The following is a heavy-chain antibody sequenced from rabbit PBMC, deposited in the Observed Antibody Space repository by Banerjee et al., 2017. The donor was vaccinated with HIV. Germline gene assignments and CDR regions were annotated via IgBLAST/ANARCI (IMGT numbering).Heavy chain of an antibody. Sequence: QQQLEESGGGLVKPGGTLTLTCKASGIDFSSYYYMCWVRQAPGKGLELIACISTSSGTTNYASWAKGRFTISKASSTTVTLQMTSLTAADTATYFCARSYDATHGYYSLWGPGTLVTVS. D-gene: IGHD1-1*01. CDR1: GIDFSSYYY. CDR3: ARSYDATHGYYSL. V-gene: IGHV1S45*01. CDR2: ISTSSGTT. J-gene: IGHJ4*01.